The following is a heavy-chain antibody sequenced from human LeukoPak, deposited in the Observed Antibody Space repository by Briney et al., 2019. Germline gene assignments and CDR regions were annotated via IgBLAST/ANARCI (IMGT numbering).Heavy chain of an antibody. CDR3: ARVDSGNYDY. CDR1: GFRFSSYV. V-gene: IGHV3-23*01. D-gene: IGHD1-26*01. J-gene: IGHJ4*02. Sequence: PGGSLRLFCAASGFRFSSYVMSWVRQAPGKGLEYVSSIDGSDGASYYADSVKGRFTISRDNSKNTLFPQMNSLRVEDTAVYYCARVDSGNYDYWGQGTLLTVSS. CDR2: IDGSDGAS.